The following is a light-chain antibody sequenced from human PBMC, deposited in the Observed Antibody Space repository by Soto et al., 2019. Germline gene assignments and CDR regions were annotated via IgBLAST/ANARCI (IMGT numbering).Light chain of an antibody. Sequence: DIQMTQSPSTLSASVGDRVTITCRASQNIRSWLAWYRQKPGKAPNLLIYKASSLESGVPSRFSGSGSGTEFTLTISSLQPDDFATYYCQQYNAYWTFGQGTKVEIK. CDR2: KAS. J-gene: IGKJ1*01. CDR1: QNIRSW. V-gene: IGKV1-5*03. CDR3: QQYNAYWT.